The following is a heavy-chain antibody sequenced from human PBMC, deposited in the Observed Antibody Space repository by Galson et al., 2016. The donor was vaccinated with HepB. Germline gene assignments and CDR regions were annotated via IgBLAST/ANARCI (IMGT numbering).Heavy chain of an antibody. CDR2: ITSSSSYN. Sequence: SLRLSCAASGFTFSSFAMNWVRQAPGKGLEWVSSITSSSSYNYYADSVKGRCTISRDNAKKSLYLQMNILRAEDTAFYYCVKDLNRQLPLKGILTRQVPYGMDVWGQGTTVTVS. D-gene: IGHD1-1*01. CDR1: GFTFSSFA. V-gene: IGHV3-21*01. J-gene: IGHJ6*02. CDR3: VKDLNRQLPLKGILTRQVPYGMDV.